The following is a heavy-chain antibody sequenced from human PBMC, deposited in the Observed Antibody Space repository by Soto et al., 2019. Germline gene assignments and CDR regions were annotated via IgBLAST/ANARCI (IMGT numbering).Heavy chain of an antibody. V-gene: IGHV3-23*01. Sequence: GGSLRLSCAASGFTFSRFAMSWVRQAPGKGLEWVSTISSSDGSTHNADSVKGRFTISRDNSRNTLYLQMNSLRAEDTAVYYCAKLGYCSGTSCPLQHWGQVNLVTVSS. CDR2: ISSSDGST. J-gene: IGHJ1*01. D-gene: IGHD2-2*01. CDR1: GFTFSRFA. CDR3: AKLGYCSGTSCPLQH.